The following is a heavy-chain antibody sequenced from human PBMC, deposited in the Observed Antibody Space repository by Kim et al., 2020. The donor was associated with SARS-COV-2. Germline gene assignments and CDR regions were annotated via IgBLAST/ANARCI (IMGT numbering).Heavy chain of an antibody. CDR3: ATSSPDYYYYGMDV. J-gene: IGHJ6*02. V-gene: IGHV3-23*01. Sequence: GGSLRLSCAASGFTFSSYAMSWVRQAPGKGLEWVSAISGSGGSTYYADSVKGRFTISRDNSKNTLYLQMNSLRAEDTAVYYCATSSPDYYYYGMDVWGQGTTVTVSS. D-gene: IGHD6-13*01. CDR1: GFTFSSYA. CDR2: ISGSGGST.